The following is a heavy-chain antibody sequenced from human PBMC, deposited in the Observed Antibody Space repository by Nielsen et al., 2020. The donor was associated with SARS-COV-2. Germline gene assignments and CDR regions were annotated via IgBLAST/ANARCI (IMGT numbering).Heavy chain of an antibody. D-gene: IGHD3-3*01. J-gene: IGHJ6*03. CDR2: IIPIFGTP. Sequence: SVKVSCKASAGTFSNYAISWVRQAPGQGLEWMGGIIPIFGTPNYAQKFQGRVTITADDSTTSAFMELRSLRSEDTAVYYCASRDFWSGTYYYYYMDVWGKGTTVTVSS. V-gene: IGHV1-69*13. CDR3: ASRDFWSGTYYYYYMDV. CDR1: AGTFSNYA.